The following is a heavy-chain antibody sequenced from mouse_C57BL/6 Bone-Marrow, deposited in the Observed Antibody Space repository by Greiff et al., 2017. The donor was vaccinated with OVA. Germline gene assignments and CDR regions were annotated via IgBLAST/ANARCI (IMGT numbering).Heavy chain of an antibody. CDR1: GYTFTSYW. D-gene: IGHD1-1*01. Sequence: QVQLQQPGAELVRPGSSVKLSCKASGYTFTSYWMDWVKQRPGQGLEWIGNIYPYDSDPQYNQKFQDKATLTVDKSSSTAYMQLLSLTSEDSAVYYCVLRRAMDYWGQGTSVTVAS. CDR2: IYPYDSDP. J-gene: IGHJ4*01. V-gene: IGHV1-61*01. CDR3: VLRRAMDY.